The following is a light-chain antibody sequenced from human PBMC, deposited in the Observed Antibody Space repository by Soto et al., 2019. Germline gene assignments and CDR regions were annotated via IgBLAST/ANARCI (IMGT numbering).Light chain of an antibody. CDR2: DAS. CDR1: QSIGRW. J-gene: IGKJ1*01. V-gene: IGKV1-5*01. Sequence: DSQMTQSPSTLSAFVGDRVTITCRASQSIGRWLAWYQQKPGKAPKLLIYDASSFESGVPSRFSGSGSGTDFTLTISSLQPDDFATYYCQQYNTYSPERTFGQGTKVEIK. CDR3: QQYNTYSPERT.